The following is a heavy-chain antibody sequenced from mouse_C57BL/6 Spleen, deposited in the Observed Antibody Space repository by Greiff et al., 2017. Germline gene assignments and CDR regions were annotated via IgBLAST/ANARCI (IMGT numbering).Heavy chain of an antibody. CDR3: VKINYDYAMGY. CDR1: GYTFTSYG. D-gene: IGHD2-1*01. Sequence: VQLQESGAELARPGASVKLSCKASGYTFTSYGISWVKQRTGQGLEWIGEIYPRSGNTYYNEKFKGKATLTADKSSSTAYMGLRSLTSEDSAVYFCVKINYDYAMGYWGQGTSVTVAS. J-gene: IGHJ4*01. CDR2: IYPRSGNT. V-gene: IGHV1-81*01.